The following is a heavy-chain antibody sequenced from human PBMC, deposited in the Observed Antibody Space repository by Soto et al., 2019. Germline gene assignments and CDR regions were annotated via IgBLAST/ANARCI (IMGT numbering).Heavy chain of an antibody. CDR3: ARGYYESSGHYFDN. CDR1: GGSISSGGYS. Sequence: SETLSLTCAVSGGSISSGGYSWSWIRQPPGKGLEWIGDIYQSGSTYYNPSLKSRVTISVDRSKNQFSLKLSSVTAADSAVYHCARGYYESSGHYFDNWGQGTLVTVSS. J-gene: IGHJ4*02. CDR2: IYQSGST. D-gene: IGHD3-22*01. V-gene: IGHV4-30-2*01.